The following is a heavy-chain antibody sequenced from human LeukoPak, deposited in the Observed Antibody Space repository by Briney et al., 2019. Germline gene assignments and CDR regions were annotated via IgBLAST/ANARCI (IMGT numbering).Heavy chain of an antibody. V-gene: IGHV4-59*12. J-gene: IGHJ4*02. CDR2: IYYSGTT. CDR3: ARPNHKDHCTSTGCYRYFDY. CDR1: GGSISGYY. D-gene: IGHD2-2*02. Sequence: SETLSLTCTVSGGSISGYYWSWIRQPPGKELEWIGYIYYSGTTYYNPSLKSRVTMSVDMSKNQFSLKLSSVTAADTAVYYCARPNHKDHCTSTGCYRYFDYWGQETLVTVSS.